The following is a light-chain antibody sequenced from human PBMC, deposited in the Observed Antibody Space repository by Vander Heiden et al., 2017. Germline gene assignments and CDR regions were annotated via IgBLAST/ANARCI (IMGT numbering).Light chain of an antibody. Sequence: QSVLPQPPSVSPAPGQKVPISCSGSSSNIGDNYVSWYQHLPGTAPKLLISDNNNRPSGIPDRFSGSKSGTSATLGIAGLQTGDEADYYCATWDNRLRANVFGTGTKVTVL. CDR1: SSNIGDNY. CDR2: DNN. CDR3: ATWDNRLRANV. V-gene: IGLV1-51*01. J-gene: IGLJ1*01.